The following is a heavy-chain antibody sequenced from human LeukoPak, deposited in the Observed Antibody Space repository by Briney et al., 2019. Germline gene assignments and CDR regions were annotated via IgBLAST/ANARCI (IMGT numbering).Heavy chain of an antibody. V-gene: IGHV3-48*01. D-gene: IGHD2-15*01. J-gene: IGHJ4*02. CDR3: AKGTSSSCYSAPNY. Sequence: PGGSLRLSCAASGFTFSSYSMNWVRQAPGKGLEWVSYISSSSTIYYANSVKGRLTMSRDNAKNSLYLQMNSLRAEDTAVYYCAKGTSSSCYSAPNYWGQGTLVTVSS. CDR1: GFTFSSYS. CDR2: ISSSSTI.